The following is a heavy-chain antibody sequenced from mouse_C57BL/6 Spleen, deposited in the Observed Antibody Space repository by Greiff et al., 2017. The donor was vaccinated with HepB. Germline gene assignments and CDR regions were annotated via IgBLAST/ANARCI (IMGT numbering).Heavy chain of an antibody. Sequence: EVMLVESGGGLVKPGGSLKLSCAASGFTFSSYTMSWVRQTPEKRLEWVATISGGGGNTYYPDSVKGRFTISRDNAKNTLYLQMSSLRSEDTALYYCARRHYYGSTYYFDYWGQGTTLTVSS. D-gene: IGHD1-1*01. CDR2: ISGGGGNT. J-gene: IGHJ2*01. CDR3: ARRHYYGSTYYFDY. CDR1: GFTFSSYT. V-gene: IGHV5-9*01.